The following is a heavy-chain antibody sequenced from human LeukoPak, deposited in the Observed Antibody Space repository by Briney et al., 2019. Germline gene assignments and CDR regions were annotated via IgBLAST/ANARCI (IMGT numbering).Heavy chain of an antibody. D-gene: IGHD6-13*01. J-gene: IGHJ4*02. V-gene: IGHV3-48*03. CDR1: GFTFSNYG. CDR3: ARARIAAPLLDY. Sequence: GGSLRLSCVASGFTFSNYGMNWVRQTPGKGLEWVSYISDHGKSRNYVDSVKGRFTISRDNAKNSLYLQMNNLRVEDTAIYFCARARIAAPLLDYWGQGALVTVSS. CDR2: ISDHGKSR.